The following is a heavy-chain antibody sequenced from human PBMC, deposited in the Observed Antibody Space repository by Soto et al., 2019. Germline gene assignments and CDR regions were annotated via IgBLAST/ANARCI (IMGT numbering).Heavy chain of an antibody. J-gene: IGHJ4*02. CDR1: GFTFSSYS. Sequence: EVQLVESGGGLVKPGGSLRLSCAASGFTFSSYSMNWVRQAPGKGLEWVSSISSSSSYIYYADSVKGRFTISRDNAKNSLYLQMNILRAEDTAVYYCARDNGIGFGEPLVPFDYWGQGTLVTVSS. V-gene: IGHV3-21*01. CDR2: ISSSSSYI. D-gene: IGHD3-10*01. CDR3: ARDNGIGFGEPLVPFDY.